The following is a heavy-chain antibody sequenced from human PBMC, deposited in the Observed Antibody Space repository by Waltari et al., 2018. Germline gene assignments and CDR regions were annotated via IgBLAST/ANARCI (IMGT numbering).Heavy chain of an antibody. D-gene: IGHD3-10*01. CDR1: GGSISSSSYY. J-gene: IGHJ3*02. CDR3: ARSLSTGYYGSGSYFHAFDI. Sequence: QLQLQESGPGLVKPSETLSLTCTVSGGSISSSSYYWGWIRQPPGKGREWIGSIYYSGSTYYNPSLKSRVTISVDTSKNQFSLKLSSVTAADTAVYYCARSLSTGYYGSGSYFHAFDIWGQGTMVTVSS. CDR2: IYYSGST. V-gene: IGHV4-39*07.